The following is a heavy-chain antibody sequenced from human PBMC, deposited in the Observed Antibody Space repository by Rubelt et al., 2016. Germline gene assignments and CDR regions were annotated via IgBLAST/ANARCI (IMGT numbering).Heavy chain of an antibody. V-gene: IGHV4-34*01. CDR2: INHSGST. CDR3: ARRVGQLDY. Sequence: QVQLQQWGAGLLKPSETLSLTCAVYGGSFSGYYWSWIRQPPGKGLEWIGEINHSGSTNYNPSLKSGVTIPVDTAKTQFSRKLSSVTAADTAVYYCARRVGQLDYWGQGTLVTVSS. J-gene: IGHJ4*02. CDR1: GGSFSGYY. D-gene: IGHD6-6*01.